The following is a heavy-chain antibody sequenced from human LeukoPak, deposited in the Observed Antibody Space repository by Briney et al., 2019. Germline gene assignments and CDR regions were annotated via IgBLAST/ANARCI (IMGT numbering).Heavy chain of an antibody. J-gene: IGHJ4*02. D-gene: IGHD6-19*01. CDR2: IYPGDSDT. CDR1: GYSFTSYW. V-gene: IGHV5-51*01. Sequence: GGSLKISCNGSGYSFTSYWIGWVRPMPGKGLEWMGIIYPGDSDTRYSPSSQGQVTISADKAISAPYRQWSSLKASDTAMYYCAREGAGHDYWGQGSLVTVSS. CDR3: AREGAGHDY.